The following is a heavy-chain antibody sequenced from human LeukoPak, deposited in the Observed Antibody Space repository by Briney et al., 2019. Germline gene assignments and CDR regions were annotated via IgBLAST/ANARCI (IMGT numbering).Heavy chain of an antibody. J-gene: IGHJ4*02. CDR2: INHSGST. Sequence: SETLSLTCAVYGGSFSGYYWSWIRQPPGKGLEWIGEINHSGSTNYNPSLKGRVTISVDTSKNQFSLKLSSVTAADTAVYYCARVERAAAGTDVNDYWGQGTLVTVSS. CDR1: GGSFSGYY. V-gene: IGHV4-34*01. D-gene: IGHD6-13*01. CDR3: ARVERAAAGTDVNDY.